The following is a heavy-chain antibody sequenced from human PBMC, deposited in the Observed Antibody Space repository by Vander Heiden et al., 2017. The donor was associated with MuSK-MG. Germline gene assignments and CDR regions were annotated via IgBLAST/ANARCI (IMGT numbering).Heavy chain of an antibody. Sequence: QVQLVESGGGVVQPGRSLRLSCAASGFTFSSYGMHWVRQAPGKGLEWVAVIWYDGSNKYEADSVKGRFTISRDNSKNTLYLQMNSLRAEDTAVYYCARQRYCSSTSCHKSGWFDPWGQGTLVTVSS. CDR1: GFTFSSYG. D-gene: IGHD2-2*02. V-gene: IGHV3-33*01. CDR2: IWYDGSNK. CDR3: ARQRYCSSTSCHKSGWFDP. J-gene: IGHJ5*02.